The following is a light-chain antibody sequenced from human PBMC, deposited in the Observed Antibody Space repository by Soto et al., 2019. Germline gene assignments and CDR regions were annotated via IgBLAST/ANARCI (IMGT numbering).Light chain of an antibody. CDR3: QQSHAPAT. Sequence: DIRMTQSPSSLSASIGDRVTITCRASQTISVDLNWYQQKPGRVPTLLISAASTLHIGVPSRFVGSGSGTDFTLTISGLQPEDFATYYCQQSHAPATFGGGTKVDSK. CDR1: QTISVD. V-gene: IGKV1-39*01. CDR2: AAS. J-gene: IGKJ4*01.